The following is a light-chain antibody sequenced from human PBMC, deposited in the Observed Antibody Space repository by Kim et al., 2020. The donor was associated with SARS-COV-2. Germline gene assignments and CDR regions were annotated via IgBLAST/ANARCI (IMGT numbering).Light chain of an antibody. Sequence: ASTGDRVTITCRASQGISSYLAWYQQKPGKAPKLLIYAASTLQSGVPSRFSGSGSGTDFTLTISCLQSEDFATYYCQQYYSYSITFGQGTRLEIK. V-gene: IGKV1-8*01. J-gene: IGKJ5*01. CDR3: QQYYSYSIT. CDR2: AAS. CDR1: QGISSY.